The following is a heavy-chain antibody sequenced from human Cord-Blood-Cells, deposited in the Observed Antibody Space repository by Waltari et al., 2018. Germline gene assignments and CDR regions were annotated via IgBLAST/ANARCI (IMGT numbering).Heavy chain of an antibody. CDR2: MNPNSGGT. Sequence: QVQLVQSGAEVKKPGASVKVSCKASGYTFTGYYMHWVRQAPGQGLEWMGWMNPNSGGTNHAQKFQGRVTMTRDTSISTAYMELSMLRSDDTAVYYCARVSELPFDYWGQGTLVTVSS. CDR1: GYTFTGYY. V-gene: IGHV1-2*02. J-gene: IGHJ4*02. CDR3: ARVSELPFDY. D-gene: IGHD1-7*01.